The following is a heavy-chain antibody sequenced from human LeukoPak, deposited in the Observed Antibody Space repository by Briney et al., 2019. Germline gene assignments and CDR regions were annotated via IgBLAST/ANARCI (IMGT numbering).Heavy chain of an antibody. CDR2: ISYDGSNK. V-gene: IGHV3-30*18. CDR1: GFTFSSYG. Sequence: PGGSLRLSCAASGFTFSSYGMHWVRQAPGKGLEWVAVISYDGSNKYYADSVKGRFTISRDNSKNTLYLQMNSLRAEDTAVYYCAKDRYCSGGSCYSYGYWGQGTLVTVSS. J-gene: IGHJ4*02. CDR3: AKDRYCSGGSCYSYGY. D-gene: IGHD2-15*01.